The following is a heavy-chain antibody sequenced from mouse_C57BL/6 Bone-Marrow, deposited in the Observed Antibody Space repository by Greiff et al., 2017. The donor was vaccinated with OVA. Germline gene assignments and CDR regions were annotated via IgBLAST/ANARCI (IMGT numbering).Heavy chain of an antibody. D-gene: IGHD3-3*01. J-gene: IGHJ1*03. Sequence: QVQLKQPGAELVKPGASVKLSCKASGYTFTSYWMHWVKQRPGQGLEWIGMIHHNSGSTNYNEKFKSKATLTVDKSSSTAYMQLSSLTSEDSAVYYCAREGTRYFDVWGTGTTVTVSS. V-gene: IGHV1-64*01. CDR3: AREGTRYFDV. CDR2: IHHNSGST. CDR1: GYTFTSYW.